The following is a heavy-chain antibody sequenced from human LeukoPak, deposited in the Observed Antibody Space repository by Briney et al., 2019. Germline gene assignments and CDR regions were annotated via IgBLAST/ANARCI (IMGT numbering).Heavy chain of an antibody. V-gene: IGHV1-2*02. J-gene: IGHJ4*02. Sequence: GASVNVSCKASAYTFTGYYMQWVRQAPAQGLEWVGWINPNSGGTNYAQKFPGRATMTRDRSISTAYMDLSRLRSNDTAVYYCARESDIAAAGFDYWGQGTLVTVSS. CDR3: ARESDIAAAGFDY. CDR2: INPNSGGT. CDR1: AYTFTGYY. D-gene: IGHD6-13*01.